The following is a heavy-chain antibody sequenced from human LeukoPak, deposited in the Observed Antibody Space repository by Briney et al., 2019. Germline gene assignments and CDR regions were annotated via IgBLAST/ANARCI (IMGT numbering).Heavy chain of an antibody. D-gene: IGHD2-2*01. V-gene: IGHV1-69*05. CDR2: IIPIFGTA. J-gene: IGHJ4*02. Sequence: SVKVSCKASGGTFSSYAISWVRQAPGQGLEWMGGIIPIFGTANYAQKFQGRVTMTRDTSISTAHMEVSRLRSDDTAVYYCARANFLYCSSSTCLFDYWGQGTLVTVSS. CDR1: GGTFSSYA. CDR3: ARANFLYCSSSTCLFDY.